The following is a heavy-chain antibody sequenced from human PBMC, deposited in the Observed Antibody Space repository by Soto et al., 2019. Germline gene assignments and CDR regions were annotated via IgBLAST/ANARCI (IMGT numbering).Heavy chain of an antibody. D-gene: IGHD5-12*01. Sequence: SVKVSCKASGGTFSSYAVSWVRQAPGQGLEWMGGIIPIFGTANYAQKFQGRVTITADESTSTAYMELSSLRSEDTAVYYCARDTEMATIGDFDYWGQGTLVTVSS. J-gene: IGHJ4*02. CDR1: GGTFSSYA. CDR3: ARDTEMATIGDFDY. CDR2: IIPIFGTA. V-gene: IGHV1-69*13.